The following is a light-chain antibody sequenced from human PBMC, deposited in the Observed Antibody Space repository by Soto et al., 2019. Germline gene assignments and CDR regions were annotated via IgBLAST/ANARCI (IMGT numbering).Light chain of an antibody. CDR2: SAS. CDR3: QQLSRYPLT. Sequence: DIHLTQSPSVLSASVGDTVTITCRASQALSNYLAWYQQKPGKAPDLLIYSASTLQSGVPSRFSGSGSETEFSLTIRALQPEDFATYYCQQLSRYPLTFGGGTKVDFK. CDR1: QALSNY. V-gene: IGKV1-9*01. J-gene: IGKJ4*01.